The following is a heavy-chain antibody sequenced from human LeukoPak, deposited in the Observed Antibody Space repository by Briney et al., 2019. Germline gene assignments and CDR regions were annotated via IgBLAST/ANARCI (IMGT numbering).Heavy chain of an antibody. CDR1: GFTFSTYP. CDR2: ISYDGTKK. V-gene: IGHV3-30*18. D-gene: IGHD6-19*01. J-gene: IGHJ4*02. Sequence: QPGRSLRLSCAASGFTFSTYPMHWVRQAPGKGLEWVAVISYDGTKKFYADSVKGRFTISRDNPKNTLYLQMNSLRAEDTAVYYCAKSYDSGWYVSDYWGQGTLVVVSS. CDR3: AKSYDSGWYVSDY.